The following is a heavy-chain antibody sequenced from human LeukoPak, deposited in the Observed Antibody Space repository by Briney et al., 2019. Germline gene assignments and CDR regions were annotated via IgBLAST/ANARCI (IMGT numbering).Heavy chain of an antibody. J-gene: IGHJ4*02. Sequence: ASVKVSCKASGYTFTGYYMHWVRQAPGQGLEWMGWISAHNGNTNYAQKIQGRVTMTTDTSTSTAYMEMRSLRSDDTAVYYCARLAYGANYIDYWGQGTLVTVSS. V-gene: IGHV1-18*04. CDR3: ARLAYGANYIDY. CDR1: GYTFTGYY. D-gene: IGHD4-17*01. CDR2: ISAHNGNT.